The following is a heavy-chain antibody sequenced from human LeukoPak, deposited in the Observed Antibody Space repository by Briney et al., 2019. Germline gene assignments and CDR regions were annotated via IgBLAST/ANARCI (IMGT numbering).Heavy chain of an antibody. CDR1: GFTFRSYE. CDR3: AREDGGNYFDY. CDR2: ISSSGSTI. J-gene: IGHJ4*02. D-gene: IGHD4-23*01. V-gene: IGHV3-48*03. Sequence: GGSLRLSCAASGFTFRSYEMNWVRQAPGKGLEWVSYISSSGSTIVYADSVKGRFTISRDDAKNSLYLQMNSLRAEDTAVYYCAREDGGNYFDYWGQGTLVTVSS.